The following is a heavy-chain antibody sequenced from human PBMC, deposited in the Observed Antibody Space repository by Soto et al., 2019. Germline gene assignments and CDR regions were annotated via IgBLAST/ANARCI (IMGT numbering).Heavy chain of an antibody. V-gene: IGHV4-39*02. CDR2: MYSSGST. Sequence: AETVSLTCTVSGDCISSSTYYWGWIRQRAGQGPEWIGSMYSSGSTYYNPSLKKRVTISVDTSNNHFSLKLISVTAADTAVYDCATLQVEWSYGGQGTLVTVSS. D-gene: IGHD2-8*01. CDR1: GDCISSSTYY. CDR3: ATLQVEWSY. J-gene: IGHJ4*02.